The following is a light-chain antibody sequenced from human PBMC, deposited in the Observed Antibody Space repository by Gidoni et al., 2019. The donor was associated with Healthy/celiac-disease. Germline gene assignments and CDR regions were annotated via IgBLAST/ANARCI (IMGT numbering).Light chain of an antibody. J-gene: IGKJ5*01. V-gene: IGKV3-11*01. Sequence: EIVLTQSPATLSLSPGERATLSCRASQSVSSYLAWYQQKPGQAPRLLIYDASNRATGIPARFSGSGSGTDFTLTISSLEPEDFAVYYCQQRSNSPITFXXXTRLEIK. CDR1: QSVSSY. CDR2: DAS. CDR3: QQRSNSPIT.